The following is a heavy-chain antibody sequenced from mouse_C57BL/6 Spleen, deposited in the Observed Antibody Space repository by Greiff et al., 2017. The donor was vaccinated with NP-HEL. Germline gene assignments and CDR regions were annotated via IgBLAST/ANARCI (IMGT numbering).Heavy chain of an antibody. CDR1: GFTFSNYW. CDR3: TSNYLNYYAMDY. V-gene: IGHV6-3*01. D-gene: IGHD2-5*01. CDR2: IRLKSDNYAT. J-gene: IGHJ4*01. Sequence: EVKLQESGGGLVQPGGSMKLSCVASGFTFSNYWMNWVRQSPEKGLEWVAQIRLKSDNYATHYAESVKGRFTISRDDSKSSVYLQMNNLRAEDTGIYYCTSNYLNYYAMDYWGQGTSVTVSS.